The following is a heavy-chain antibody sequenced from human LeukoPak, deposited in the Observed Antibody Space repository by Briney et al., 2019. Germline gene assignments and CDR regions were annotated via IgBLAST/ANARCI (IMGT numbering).Heavy chain of an antibody. D-gene: IGHD4-11*01. CDR3: ARDKDYASDM. Sequence: SETLSLTCTVSGGSISSGGYYWSWIRQHPGKGLEWIGYIYYSGSTYYNPSLKSRVTISVDTSKNQFSLKLSSVTAADTAVYYCARDKDYASDMWGQGTMVTVAS. CDR2: IYYSGST. CDR1: GGSISSGGYY. J-gene: IGHJ3*02. V-gene: IGHV4-31*03.